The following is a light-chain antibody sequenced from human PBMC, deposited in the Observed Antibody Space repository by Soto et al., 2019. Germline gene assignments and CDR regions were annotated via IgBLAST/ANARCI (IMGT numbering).Light chain of an antibody. Sequence: DIQMTQSPSTLSVSVGDRVTITCRASQTISSWLAWYQQKPGKAPKLLIYDASSLQSGVPPRFSGSGSGTEFTLTIRSLQPDDIATYYCQQYSSYSAWTFGEGTKVDIK. V-gene: IGKV1-5*01. CDR1: QTISSW. J-gene: IGKJ1*01. CDR2: DAS. CDR3: QQYSSYSAWT.